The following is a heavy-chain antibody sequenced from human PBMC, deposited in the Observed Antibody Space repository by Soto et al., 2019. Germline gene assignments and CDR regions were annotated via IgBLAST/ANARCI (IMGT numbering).Heavy chain of an antibody. V-gene: IGHV3-23*01. CDR2: ISGSGGST. CDR1: GFTFSSYA. CDR3: AKASMVGATSDFDY. D-gene: IGHD1-26*01. J-gene: IGHJ4*02. Sequence: PGGSLRLSCAASGFTFSSYAMSWVRQAPGKGLEWVSGISGSGGSTYYADSVKGRFTISRDNSKNTLYLQMNSLRADDTAVYYCAKASMVGATSDFDYWGQGSLVTVYS.